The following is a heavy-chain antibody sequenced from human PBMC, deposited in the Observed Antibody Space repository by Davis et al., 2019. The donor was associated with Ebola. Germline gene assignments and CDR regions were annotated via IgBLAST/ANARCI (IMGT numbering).Heavy chain of an antibody. J-gene: IGHJ6*02. CDR3: AKVSSYGHGFYYYYGMDV. CDR1: GSTFSSYA. Sequence: GESLKISCAASGSTFSSYAMSWVRQAPGKGLEWVSAISGSGGSTYYADSVKGRFTISRDNSKNTLYLQMNSLRAEDTAVYYCAKVSSYGHGFYYYYGMDVWGQGTTVTVSS. CDR2: ISGSGGST. D-gene: IGHD5-18*01. V-gene: IGHV3-23*01.